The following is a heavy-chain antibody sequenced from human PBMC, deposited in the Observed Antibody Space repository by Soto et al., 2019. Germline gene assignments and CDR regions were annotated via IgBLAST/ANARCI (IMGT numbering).Heavy chain of an antibody. V-gene: IGHV4-61*01. Sequence: SETLSLTCTVSGGSVSSGSYYWSWIRQPPGKGLEWIGYIYYSGSTNYNPSLKSRVTISVDTSKNQFSLKLSSVTAADTAVYYCARTGYSSGWYYFDYWGQGTLVTVSS. CDR2: IYYSGST. D-gene: IGHD6-19*01. CDR1: GGSVSSGSYY. J-gene: IGHJ4*02. CDR3: ARTGYSSGWYYFDY.